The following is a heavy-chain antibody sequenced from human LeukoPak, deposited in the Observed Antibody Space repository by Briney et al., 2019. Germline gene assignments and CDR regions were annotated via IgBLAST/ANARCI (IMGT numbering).Heavy chain of an antibody. CDR1: GFSFSRYY. CDR2: IKQDGSEK. J-gene: IGHJ3*02. Sequence: GSLRLSCVASGFSFSRYYMHWVRQAPGKGLEWVANIKQDGSEKYYVDSVKGRFTIFRDNAKNSLYLQMNSLRAEDTAVYYCARDWEYSSGWSAFDIWGQGTMVTVSS. D-gene: IGHD6-19*01. V-gene: IGHV3-7*01. CDR3: ARDWEYSSGWSAFDI.